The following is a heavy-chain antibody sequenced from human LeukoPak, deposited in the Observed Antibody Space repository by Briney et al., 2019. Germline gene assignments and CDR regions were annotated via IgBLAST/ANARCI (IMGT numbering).Heavy chain of an antibody. Sequence: SVTLSLTYTVSGGSISSSGYYWGWIRQPPGKGLEWIASIYYSGSTYYNPSLKSRVTISVDTSKNQLSLKLSSLTAADTAVYYCARHEYSGSYYGLSCFDPWGQGTLVTVSS. CDR1: GGSISSSGYY. V-gene: IGHV4-39*01. CDR3: ARHEYSGSYYGLSCFDP. CDR2: IYYSGST. J-gene: IGHJ5*02. D-gene: IGHD1-26*01.